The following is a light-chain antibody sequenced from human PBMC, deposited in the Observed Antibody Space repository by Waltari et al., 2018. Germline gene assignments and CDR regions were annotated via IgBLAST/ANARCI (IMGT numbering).Light chain of an antibody. J-gene: IGLJ3*02. CDR3: SSYADSDNLV. CDR1: SSDVGGYNS. V-gene: IGLV2-8*01. CDR2: EVT. Sequence: QSALTQPPSASGSPGQSVTISCTGTSSDVGGYNSVPWYQQHPGKAPKPMIYEVTKRPSGVPDRFSGSKSGNTASLIVSGLQAEDEADYHCSSYADSDNLVFGGGTKLTVL.